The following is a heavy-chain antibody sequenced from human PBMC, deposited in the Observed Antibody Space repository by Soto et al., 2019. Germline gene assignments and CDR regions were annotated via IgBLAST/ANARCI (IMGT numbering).Heavy chain of an antibody. V-gene: IGHV4-39*01. Sequence: SETLSLTCSVLGDSISDTGYYWGWIRQSPEKGLEWIGSISHDGHAYSNPSLKSRVTLFADTSRNQFSLKMKSVTVADTALYFCARQVYSDYLGRNWFDPYHQAALLTVSS. CDR3: ARQVYSDYLGRNWFDP. CDR2: ISHDGHA. CDR1: GDSISDTGYY. D-gene: IGHD4-17*01. J-gene: IGHJ5*02.